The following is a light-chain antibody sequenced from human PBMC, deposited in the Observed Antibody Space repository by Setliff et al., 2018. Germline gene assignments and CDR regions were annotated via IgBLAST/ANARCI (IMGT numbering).Light chain of an antibody. J-gene: IGLJ1*01. Sequence: QSVLTQPRSVSGSPGQPVTISCTGTTSDVGTYDFVSWYQEHPGKAPKLIIYDVTKRPSGVPDRFSGSKSGDTASLTISGLQAEDEADYYCCSYAPTYISVFGTGTKVTVL. CDR3: CSYAPTYISV. V-gene: IGLV2-11*01. CDR2: DVT. CDR1: TSDVGTYDF.